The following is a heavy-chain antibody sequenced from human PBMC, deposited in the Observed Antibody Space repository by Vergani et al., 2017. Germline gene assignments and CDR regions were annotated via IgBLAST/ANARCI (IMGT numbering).Heavy chain of an antibody. D-gene: IGHD3-10*01. V-gene: IGHV3-73*02. CDR1: GFTFSGSA. J-gene: IGHJ5*02. Sequence: EVQLVESGGGLVQPGGSLKLSCAASGFTFSGSAMHWVRQASGKGLEWVGRIRSKANSYATAYAASVKGRFTISRDDSKNTLYLQMNSLTAEDAALYYCAKVPSSGSRVNWFDPWGQGTLVTVSS. CDR3: AKVPSSGSRVNWFDP. CDR2: IRSKANSYAT.